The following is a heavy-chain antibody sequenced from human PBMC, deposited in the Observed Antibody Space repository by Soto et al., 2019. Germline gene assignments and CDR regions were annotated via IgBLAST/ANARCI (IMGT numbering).Heavy chain of an antibody. CDR1: GYSFVSYW. CDR2: IYPGDSDT. Sequence: GESLKISCKGSGYSFVSYWIAWVRQMPGKGLEWMGSIYPGDSDTTYSPSIQGQVTISADKSSTTVYLQWNNLKASDTAVYYCAKTDGYEVEYWGQGTQVTVSS. D-gene: IGHD5-18*01. J-gene: IGHJ4*02. V-gene: IGHV5-51*01. CDR3: AKTDGYEVEY.